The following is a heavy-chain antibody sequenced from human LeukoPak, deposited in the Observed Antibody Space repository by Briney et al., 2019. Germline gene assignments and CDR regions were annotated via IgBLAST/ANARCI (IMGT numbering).Heavy chain of an antibody. CDR3: ARVVYYYYYMDV. Sequence: SVKVSCKASGYTFTGYYMHWVRQAPGQGLEWMGWINPNSGGTNYAQKFQGRVTMTRDTSISTAYMELSRLRSDDTAVYYCARVVYYYYYMDVWGKGTTVTVSS. J-gene: IGHJ6*03. CDR1: GYTFTGYY. CDR2: INPNSGGT. V-gene: IGHV1-2*02.